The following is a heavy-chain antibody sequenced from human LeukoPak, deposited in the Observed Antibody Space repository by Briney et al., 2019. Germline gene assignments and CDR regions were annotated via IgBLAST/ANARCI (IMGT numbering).Heavy chain of an antibody. Sequence: PGGSLRLSCAASGFTFSDYYMSWIRQAPGKGLEWVSYISSSGSTIYYADSVKGRFTISRDNAKNSLYLQMNSLRAEDTAVYYCARTRGDCSGGSCYFDAFDIWGQGTMATVSS. CDR3: ARTRGDCSGGSCYFDAFDI. J-gene: IGHJ3*02. CDR2: ISSSGSTI. V-gene: IGHV3-11*04. CDR1: GFTFSDYY. D-gene: IGHD2-15*01.